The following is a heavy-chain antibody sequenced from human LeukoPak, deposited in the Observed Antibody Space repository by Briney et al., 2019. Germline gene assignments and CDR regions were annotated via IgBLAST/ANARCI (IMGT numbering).Heavy chain of an antibody. V-gene: IGHV3-33*01. CDR1: GFTFSDYG. CDR3: ARGVDYYENSGTIDY. J-gene: IGHJ4*02. Sequence: PGKSLRLSCTASGFTFSDYGMHWVRQPPGKGLEWVAIIWYDGSNKTYEDSVKGRFTISRDNSKNTLYLQMNSLRAEDTAVYYCARGVDYYENSGTIDYWGQGTLVTVSP. CDR2: IWYDGSNK. D-gene: IGHD3-22*01.